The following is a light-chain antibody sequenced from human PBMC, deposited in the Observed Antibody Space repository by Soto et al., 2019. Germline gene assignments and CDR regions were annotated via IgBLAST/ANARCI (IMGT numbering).Light chain of an antibody. Sequence: SSATLSLSPGERATLSCRASQSVSSYLAWYQQKPGQAPRLLIYDASNRATGIPARFSGSGSGTDFTLTISSLEPEDFAVYYCQQRSNWPLTFGGGTKVDIK. V-gene: IGKV3-11*01. CDR2: DAS. CDR1: QSVSSY. CDR3: QQRSNWPLT. J-gene: IGKJ4*01.